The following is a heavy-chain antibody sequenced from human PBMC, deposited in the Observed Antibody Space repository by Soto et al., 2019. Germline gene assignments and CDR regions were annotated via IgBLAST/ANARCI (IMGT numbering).Heavy chain of an antibody. J-gene: IGHJ5*02. CDR1: GFTFSSYA. Sequence: EVQLLESGGGLVQPRGSLRLSCAASGFTFSSYAMSWVRQAPGKGLEWVSVISGTGDSTYYADSVKGRFTISRDNSKNTLYLQMNSLRAEDTAVYYCAKRGSGGWFDPWGQGTLVTVSS. D-gene: IGHD2-15*01. CDR3: AKRGSGGWFDP. CDR2: ISGTGDST. V-gene: IGHV3-23*01.